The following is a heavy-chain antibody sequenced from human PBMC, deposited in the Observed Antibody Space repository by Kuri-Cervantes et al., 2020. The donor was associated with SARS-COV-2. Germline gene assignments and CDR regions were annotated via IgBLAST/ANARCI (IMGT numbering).Heavy chain of an antibody. D-gene: IGHD2-2*01. J-gene: IGHJ5*02. CDR1: GFAVSSNY. V-gene: IGHV3-53*05. CDR3: ARDSDCSSTSCYNWFDP. CDR2: IYSGGST. Sequence: GESLKISCAASGFAVSSNYMSWVRQAPGKGLEWVSVIYSGGSTYYADSVKGRFTISRDNSKNTLYLQMNSLRAEDTAVYYCARDSDCSSTSCYNWFDPWGQGTLVTVSS.